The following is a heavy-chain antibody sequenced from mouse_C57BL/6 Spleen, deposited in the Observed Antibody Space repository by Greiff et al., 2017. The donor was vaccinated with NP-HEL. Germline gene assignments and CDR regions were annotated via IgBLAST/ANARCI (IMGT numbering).Heavy chain of an antibody. CDR3: ARRVAGNAMDY. Sequence: QVQLQQSGAELVKPGASVKISCKASGYAFSSYWMNWVKQRPGKGLEWIGQIYPGDGDTNYNGKFKGKATLTADKSSSTAYMQLSSLTSEDSAVYFCARRVAGNAMDYWGQGTSVTVSS. J-gene: IGHJ4*01. CDR1: GYAFSSYW. CDR2: IYPGDGDT. D-gene: IGHD4-1*01. V-gene: IGHV1-80*01.